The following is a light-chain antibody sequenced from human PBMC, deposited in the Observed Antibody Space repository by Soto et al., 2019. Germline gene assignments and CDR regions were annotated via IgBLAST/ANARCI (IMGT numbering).Light chain of an antibody. Sequence: DIQMIQSPSTLSASVGDRVTITCRASQSISSWLAWYQQKPGKAPKLLIYDASSLESGVPSRFSGSRSGTEFTLTISSLQPDDFATYYCQQYNSYWTYGQGTKVEIK. CDR1: QSISSW. CDR2: DAS. V-gene: IGKV1-5*01. J-gene: IGKJ1*01. CDR3: QQYNSYWT.